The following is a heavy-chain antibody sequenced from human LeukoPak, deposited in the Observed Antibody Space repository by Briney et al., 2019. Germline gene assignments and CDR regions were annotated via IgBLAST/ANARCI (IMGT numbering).Heavy chain of an antibody. V-gene: IGHV3-7*01. CDR2: IKQDGSEK. J-gene: IGHJ4*02. D-gene: IGHD2-15*01. CDR1: GFTFSSYW. Sequence: GGSLRLSCAASGFTFSSYWMSWVRQAPGKGLEWVANIKQDGSEKYYVDSVKGRFTISRDNAKNSLYLQMNSLRAEDTPVYYCARDEYCSGGSCYRIWGQGTLVTVSS. CDR3: ARDEYCSGGSCYRI.